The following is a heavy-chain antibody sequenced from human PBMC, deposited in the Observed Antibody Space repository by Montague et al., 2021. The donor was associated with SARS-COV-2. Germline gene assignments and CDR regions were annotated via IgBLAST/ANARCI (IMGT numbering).Heavy chain of an antibody. Sequence: SLRLSCAASGFTFSSYDMHWVRQATGKGLEWVSAIGTAGDTYYPGSVKGRFTISRENAKNSLYLQMNSLRAGDTAVYYCARAGYSSSWPLRLYWYFDLWGRGTPVTVSS. CDR3: ARAGYSSSWPLRLYWYFDL. CDR2: IGTAGDT. D-gene: IGHD6-13*01. V-gene: IGHV3-13*04. J-gene: IGHJ2*01. CDR1: GFTFSSYD.